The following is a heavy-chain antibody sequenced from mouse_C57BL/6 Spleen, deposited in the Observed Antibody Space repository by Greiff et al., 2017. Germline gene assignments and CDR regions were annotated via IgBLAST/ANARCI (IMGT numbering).Heavy chain of an antibody. V-gene: IGHV8-8*01. D-gene: IGHD2-1*01. CDR2: IWWDDDK. Sequence: QVTLKVSGPGILQPSQTLSLTCSFSGFSLSTFGMGVGWIRQPSGKGLEWLAHIWWDDDKYYNPALKSRLTISKDTSKNQVFLKIANVDTADTATYYCARIRLYYGNYDYAMDDWGQGTSVTVSS. J-gene: IGHJ4*01. CDR1: GFSLSTFGMG. CDR3: ARIRLYYGNYDYAMDD.